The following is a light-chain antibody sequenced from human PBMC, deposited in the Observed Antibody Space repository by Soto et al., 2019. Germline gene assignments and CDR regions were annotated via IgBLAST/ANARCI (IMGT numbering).Light chain of an antibody. J-gene: IGLJ2*01. CDR3: NSYTLSKTVI. V-gene: IGLV2-14*01. CDR1: SSDVGAHDF. Sequence: QSVLTQPASGSGSPGQSITISCSGTSSDVGAHDFVSWYQHHPDKAPKVIIFEVTKRPSGVSDRFSGSKTGNTASLTISGLQAEDEADYYCNSYTLSKTVIFGGGTKLTVL. CDR2: EVT.